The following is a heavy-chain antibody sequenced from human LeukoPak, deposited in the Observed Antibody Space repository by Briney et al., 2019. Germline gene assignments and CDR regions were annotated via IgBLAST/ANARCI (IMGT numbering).Heavy chain of an antibody. CDR3: AKVLKRPGYNYFDY. CDR2: VSGSGGST. V-gene: IGHV3-23*01. J-gene: IGHJ4*02. Sequence: GGSLRLSCAASGFTFSSYAMSWVRQAPGKGLEWVSAVSGSGGSTYYADSVKSRFTISRDNSKNTLYLQMNSLRAEDTAVYYCAKVLKRPGYNYFDYWGQGTLVTVSS. D-gene: IGHD1-1*01. CDR1: GFTFSSYA.